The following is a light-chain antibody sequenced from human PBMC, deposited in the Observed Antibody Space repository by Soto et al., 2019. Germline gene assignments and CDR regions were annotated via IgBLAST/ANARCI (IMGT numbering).Light chain of an antibody. Sequence: QSALTQPPSVSGSPGQSVTISCTGTSSDVGHYNRVSWYQQPPGTAPKVINYEVNNRPSGVPDRFSGSKSGNTASLTISGLQAEDEADYYCSSYTSGSTLVFGGGTKLTVL. CDR3: SSYTSGSTLV. CDR2: EVN. J-gene: IGLJ2*01. V-gene: IGLV2-18*02. CDR1: SSDVGHYNR.